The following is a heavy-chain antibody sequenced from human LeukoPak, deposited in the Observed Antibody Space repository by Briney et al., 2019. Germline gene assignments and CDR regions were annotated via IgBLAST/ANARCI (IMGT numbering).Heavy chain of an antibody. CDR1: GFTLSTYW. V-gene: IGHV3-74*01. D-gene: IGHD1-14*01. Sequence: GGSLRLSCAASGFTLSTYWMHWVRQAPGQGLVWVSRMNSDGRTTNYADSVKGRFTISRDDAKNTLYLQMNSLRADDTAMYYCARGRGPRGWFDPWGQETLVTVSS. CDR3: ARGRGPRGWFDP. CDR2: MNSDGRTT. J-gene: IGHJ5*02.